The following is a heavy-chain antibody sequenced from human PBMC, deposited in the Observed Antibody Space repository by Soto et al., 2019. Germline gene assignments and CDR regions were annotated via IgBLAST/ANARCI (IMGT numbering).Heavy chain of an antibody. CDR3: ARDRGFDFGRDKYFYCYGRDV. Sequence: QVQLVQSGAEVKKPGASVKVSCKASGYTFTSYGINWWRQAPGQGLEWMGWISAYNGHTVYAQKHQGRITMTTDTSTSTAYMELRSLRSADTAVFYCARDRGFDFGRDKYFYCYGRDVCGQWTTVPVSS. V-gene: IGHV1-18*01. CDR1: GYTFTSYG. CDR2: ISAYNGHT. D-gene: IGHD3-10*01. J-gene: IGHJ6*02.